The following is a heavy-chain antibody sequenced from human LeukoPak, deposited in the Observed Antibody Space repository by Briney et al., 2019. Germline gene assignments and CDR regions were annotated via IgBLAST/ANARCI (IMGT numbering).Heavy chain of an antibody. CDR2: ISAYNGNT. CDR3: ARDEGVTFGGVIQD. D-gene: IGHD3-16*01. V-gene: IGHV1-18*01. J-gene: IGHJ4*02. Sequence: ASVKVSCKASGYTFTNYGISWVRQAPGQGLEWMGWISAYNGNTNYAQKLQGRATMTTDTSTSTAYMELRSLRSDDTAVNYCARDEGVTFGGVIQDWGQGTLVTVSS. CDR1: GYTFTNYG.